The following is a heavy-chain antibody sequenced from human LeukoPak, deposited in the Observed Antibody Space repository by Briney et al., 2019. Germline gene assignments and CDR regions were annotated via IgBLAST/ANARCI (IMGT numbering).Heavy chain of an antibody. D-gene: IGHD3-9*01. CDR1: GYTFTGYY. J-gene: IGHJ4*02. Sequence: ASVTVSCTASGYTFTGYYMHWVRQAPGQGLEWMGWINPNSGGTNYAQKFQGWVTMTRDTSISTAYMELSRLRSDDTAVYYCARGYYDILTGYYSPGDYWGQGTLVTVSS. CDR3: ARGYYDILTGYYSPGDY. V-gene: IGHV1-2*04. CDR2: INPNSGGT.